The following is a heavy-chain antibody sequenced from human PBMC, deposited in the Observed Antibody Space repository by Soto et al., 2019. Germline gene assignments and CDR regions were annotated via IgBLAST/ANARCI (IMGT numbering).Heavy chain of an antibody. CDR1: GGTFSSYA. V-gene: IGHV1-69*13. J-gene: IGHJ6*02. Sequence: SVKVSCKASGGTFSSYAISWVRQAPGQGLEWMGGIIPIFGTANYAQKFQGRVTITADESTSTAYMELSSLRSEDTAVYYCARSYCSSTSCLEPYYYYGMDVWGQGTTVTVSS. D-gene: IGHD2-2*01. CDR3: ARSYCSSTSCLEPYYYYGMDV. CDR2: IIPIFGTA.